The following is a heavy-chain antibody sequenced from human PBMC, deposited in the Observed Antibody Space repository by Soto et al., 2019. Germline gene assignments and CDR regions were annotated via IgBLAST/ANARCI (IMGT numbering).Heavy chain of an antibody. CDR1: GGSISSYY. V-gene: IGHV4-59*01. D-gene: IGHD1-26*01. J-gene: IGHJ4*02. Sequence: QVQLQESGPGLVKPSETLSLTCTVSGGSISSYYWSWIRQPPGKGLEWIGYIYYSGSTNYNPSLKSRGTISVDTSKNQFSLKLSSVTAADTAVYYCARDGGSYYFDYWGQGTLVTVSS. CDR2: IYYSGST. CDR3: ARDGGSYYFDY.